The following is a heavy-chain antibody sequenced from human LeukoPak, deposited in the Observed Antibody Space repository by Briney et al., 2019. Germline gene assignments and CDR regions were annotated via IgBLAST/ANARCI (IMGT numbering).Heavy chain of an antibody. CDR1: GASIRSGDYY. CDR3: ARGRITGTTYFDY. Sequence: PSETLSLTCTVSGASIRSGDYYWSWIRQPPGKGLEWIGYIYDSGSTYYNPSLKSRITISVDTSENRFSLKLSSVTATDTAVYYCARGRITGTTYFDYWGQGTLVTVSS. J-gene: IGHJ4*02. CDR2: IYDSGST. D-gene: IGHD1-7*01. V-gene: IGHV4-30-4*01.